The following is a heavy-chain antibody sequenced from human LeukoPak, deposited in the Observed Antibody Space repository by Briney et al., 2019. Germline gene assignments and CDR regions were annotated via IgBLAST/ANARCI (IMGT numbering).Heavy chain of an antibody. CDR1: GFTLTELS. D-gene: IGHD3-10*01. CDR2: FDPEDGET. J-gene: IGHJ3*02. CDR3: ATDLIWFGESSSAFDI. Sequence: ASVKVSCKVSGFTLTELSMHWVRQAPGKGLEWMEGFDPEDGETIYAQKFQGRVTMTEDTSTDTAYMELSSLRSEDTAVYYCATDLIWFGESSSAFDIWGQGTMVTVSS. V-gene: IGHV1-24*01.